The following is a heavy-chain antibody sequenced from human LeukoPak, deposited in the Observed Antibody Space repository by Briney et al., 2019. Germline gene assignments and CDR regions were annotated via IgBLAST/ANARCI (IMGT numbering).Heavy chain of an antibody. CDR3: ARSDYDRSVAWFDP. CDR2: IYPGDSDT. D-gene: IGHD3-22*01. Sequence: GESLKFSCKGSGYSFTSYWIGWVRQIPGKGLEWMGIIYPGDSDTRYSPSFQGQVTISADKSISTAYLQWSSLKASDTAMYYCARSDYDRSVAWFDPWGQGTLVTVSS. J-gene: IGHJ5*02. CDR1: GYSFTSYW. V-gene: IGHV5-51*01.